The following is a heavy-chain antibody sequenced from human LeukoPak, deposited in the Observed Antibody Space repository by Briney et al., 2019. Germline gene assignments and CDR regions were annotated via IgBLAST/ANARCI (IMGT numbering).Heavy chain of an antibody. D-gene: IGHD3-22*01. J-gene: IGHJ3*02. CDR1: GFTFSSYA. CDR3: ARDRDYYYDSSGYPYDAFDI. V-gene: IGHV3-30*04. Sequence: PGRSLRLSCAASGFTFSSYAMHWVRQAPGKGLEWVAVMSHDGTNKYYADSVKGRFTISRDNARNSLYLQMNSLRAEDTAVYYCARDRDYYYDSSGYPYDAFDIWGQGTMVTVSS. CDR2: MSHDGTNK.